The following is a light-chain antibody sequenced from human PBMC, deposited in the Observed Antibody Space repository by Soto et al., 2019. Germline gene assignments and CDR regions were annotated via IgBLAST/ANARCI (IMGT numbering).Light chain of an antibody. J-gene: IGKJ2*03. CDR2: GTS. CDR1: QSASNY. CDR3: QQTYTTPYS. Sequence: DIQMTQSPPSLSASVGDRVTITCRASQSASNYLHWYQQKPGKVPKLLVYGTSSLQSGVPSRFAGSGSETEFFLTISSLQLDDLATYYCQQTYTTPYSFDGGTKVDIK. V-gene: IGKV1-39*01.